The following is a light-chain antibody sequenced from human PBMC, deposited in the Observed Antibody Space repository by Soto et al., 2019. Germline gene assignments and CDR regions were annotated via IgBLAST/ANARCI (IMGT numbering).Light chain of an antibody. CDR2: AAS. Sequence: DIQMTQSPSSVSASVGDRVTITCRARQGISSWLAWYHKKPGKAPKLLLYAASSLQSGVPSRFSGSGSGTDFTLTISSLQPEDFATYYCQQANSFPPWTFGQGTKVEIK. CDR1: QGISSW. J-gene: IGKJ1*01. CDR3: QQANSFPPWT. V-gene: IGKV1-12*01.